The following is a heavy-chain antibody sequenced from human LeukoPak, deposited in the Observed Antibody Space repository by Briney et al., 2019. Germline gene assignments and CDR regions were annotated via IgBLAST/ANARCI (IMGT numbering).Heavy chain of an antibody. J-gene: IGHJ4*02. CDR1: GFTFSSYS. D-gene: IGHD4-17*01. V-gene: IGHV3-48*01. CDR3: ARAYGKRLRFFDY. Sequence: PGGSLRLSCAASGFTFSSYSMNWVRQAPGKGLEWVSYISSSSSTIYYADSVKGRFTISRDNAKNSLYLQMNSLRAEDTAVYYCARAYGKRLRFFDYWGQGTLVTVSS. CDR2: ISSSSSTI.